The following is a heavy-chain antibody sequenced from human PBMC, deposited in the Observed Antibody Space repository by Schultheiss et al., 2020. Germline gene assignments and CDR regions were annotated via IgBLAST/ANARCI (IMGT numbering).Heavy chain of an antibody. D-gene: IGHD3-10*01. Sequence: SQTLSLTCTVSGGSISSGSYYWSWIRQPAGKGLEWIGRIYTSGSTYYNPSLKSRVTISVDTSKNQFSLKLSSVTAADTAVYYCARITMVRGYYYYGMDVWGQGTTVTVSS. CDR3: ARITMVRGYYYYGMDV. CDR2: IYTSGST. J-gene: IGHJ6*02. V-gene: IGHV4-61*02. CDR1: GGSISSGSYY.